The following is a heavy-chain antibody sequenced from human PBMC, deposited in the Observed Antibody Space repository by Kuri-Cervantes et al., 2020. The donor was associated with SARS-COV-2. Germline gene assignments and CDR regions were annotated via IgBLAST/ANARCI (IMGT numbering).Heavy chain of an antibody. CDR2: INPSGGST. J-gene: IGHJ3*02. CDR3: AREGITIFGVAPHAFDI. V-gene: IGHV1-46*01. Sequence: ASVKVSCKASGYTFTSYYMHWVRQAPGQGLEWMGIINPSGGSTSYAQKFQGRVTMTRDTSTSTVYMELSSLRSEGTAVYYCAREGITIFGVAPHAFDIWGQGTMVTVSS. D-gene: IGHD3-3*01. CDR1: GYTFTSYY.